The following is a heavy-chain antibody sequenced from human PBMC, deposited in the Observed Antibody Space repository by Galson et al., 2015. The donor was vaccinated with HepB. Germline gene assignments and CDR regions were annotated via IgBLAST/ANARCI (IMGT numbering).Heavy chain of an antibody. CDR1: GFTFSSYA. V-gene: IGHV3-30-3*01. Sequence: SLRLSCAASGFTFSSYAMSWVRQAPGKGLEWVAIISYDGSNKYYADSVKGRFTISRDNSKNTLYLQMKRLRNEETAVYYCARAKYQMSLWGYWGQGTLVTVSS. CDR3: ARAKYQMSLWGY. D-gene: IGHD2-21*01. J-gene: IGHJ4*02. CDR2: ISYDGSNK.